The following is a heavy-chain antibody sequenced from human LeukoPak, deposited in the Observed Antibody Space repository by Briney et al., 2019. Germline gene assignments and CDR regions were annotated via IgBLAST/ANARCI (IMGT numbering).Heavy chain of an antibody. CDR1: GGTFSSYA. Sequence: ASVKVSCKASGGTFSSYAISWVRQAPGQGLEWMGGIIPIFGTANYAQKFQGRVTITADESTSTAYMELSSLGSEDTAVYYCARGWGSGGSYYFDYWGQGTLVTVSS. J-gene: IGHJ4*02. CDR3: ARGWGSGGSYYFDY. D-gene: IGHD2-15*01. V-gene: IGHV1-69*13. CDR2: IIPIFGTA.